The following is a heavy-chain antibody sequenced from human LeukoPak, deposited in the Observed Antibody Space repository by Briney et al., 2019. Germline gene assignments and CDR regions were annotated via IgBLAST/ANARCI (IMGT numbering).Heavy chain of an antibody. Sequence: ASVKVSCTASGYTFTRHGISWLRPAPGQGLEWMGWITGYNGNTDYSQKFQGRVTMTTDTSTTTAYMDLRSLTSDDTAVYYCAREMATIPYAFDIWGQGTMVTVSS. D-gene: IGHD5-12*01. CDR2: ITGYNGNT. CDR3: AREMATIPYAFDI. CDR1: GYTFTRHG. J-gene: IGHJ3*02. V-gene: IGHV1-18*01.